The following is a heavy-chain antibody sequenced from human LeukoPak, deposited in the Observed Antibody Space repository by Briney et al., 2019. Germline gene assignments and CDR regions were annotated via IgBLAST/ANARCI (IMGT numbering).Heavy chain of an antibody. Sequence: ASVKVSCKASGGTFSSYAISWVRQAPGQGLEWMGGIIPIFGTANYAQKFQGRVTITTDESTSTAYMELSSLRPEGTAVYYCASGQGGDYVIYYWGQGTLVTVSS. D-gene: IGHD4-17*01. J-gene: IGHJ4*02. V-gene: IGHV1-69*05. CDR3: ASGQGGDYVIYY. CDR1: GGTFSSYA. CDR2: IIPIFGTA.